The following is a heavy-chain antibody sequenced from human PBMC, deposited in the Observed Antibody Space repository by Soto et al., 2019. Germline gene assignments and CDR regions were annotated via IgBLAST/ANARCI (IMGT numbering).Heavy chain of an antibody. CDR3: AKVVGAVSAGY. CDR2: ISGSGGST. V-gene: IGHV3-23*01. CDR1: GFTFSSLA. Sequence: PGGSLRLSCAASGFTFSSLALSWVRQAPGKGLEWVSTISGSGGSTYYADSVKGRFTISRDNSKNTLYLQMNSLRAEDTAIYYCAKVVGAVSAGYWGQGTLVTVSS. D-gene: IGHD1-26*01. J-gene: IGHJ4*02.